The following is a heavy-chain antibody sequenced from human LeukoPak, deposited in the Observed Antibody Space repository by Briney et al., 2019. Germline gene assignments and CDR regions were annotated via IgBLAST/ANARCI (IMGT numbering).Heavy chain of an antibody. CDR2: INHSVGA. Sequence: SETLSLTCAVYGGSLSNYYWTWVRQPPGKGLEWLGEINHSVGANYSPSLKSRVTMSLDTSKNQFSLKLSSVTAADTAVYYCARLVWELPPGGLYYNYYIDVWDKGATVTVSS. D-gene: IGHD1-26*01. CDR3: ARLVWELPPGGLYYNYYIDV. V-gene: IGHV4-34*01. CDR1: GGSLSNYY. J-gene: IGHJ6*03.